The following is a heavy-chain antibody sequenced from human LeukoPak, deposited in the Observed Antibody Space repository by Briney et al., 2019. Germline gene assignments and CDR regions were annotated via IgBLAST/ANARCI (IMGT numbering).Heavy chain of an antibody. D-gene: IGHD3-10*01. Sequence: GGSLRLSCAASGFTFSDYSMNWVRQAPGKGLEWVANIKQDGSEKYYVDSVKGRSTISRDNAKNSLYLQMNSLRAEDTAVYYCARDNYGSGSYYTLYYYYYMDVWAKGPRSPSP. V-gene: IGHV3-7*01. CDR3: ARDNYGSGSYYTLYYYYYMDV. CDR2: IKQDGSEK. J-gene: IGHJ6*03. CDR1: GFTFSDYS.